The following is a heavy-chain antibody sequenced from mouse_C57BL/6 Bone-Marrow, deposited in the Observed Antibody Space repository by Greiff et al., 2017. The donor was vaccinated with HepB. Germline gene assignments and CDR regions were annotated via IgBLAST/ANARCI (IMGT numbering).Heavy chain of an antibody. CDR2: IDPSDGYT. V-gene: IGHV1-50*01. D-gene: IGHD2-4*01. J-gene: IGHJ2*01. CDR1: GYTFTSYW. Sequence: QVQLQQPGAELVKPGASVKLSCKASGYTFTSYWMQWVKQRPGQGLEWIGEIDPSDGYTNYNQKFKGKATLTVDTSSSTAYMQLSSLTSEDSAVYYGARGVYDYDGYFDYWGQGTTLTVSS. CDR3: ARGVYDYDGYFDY.